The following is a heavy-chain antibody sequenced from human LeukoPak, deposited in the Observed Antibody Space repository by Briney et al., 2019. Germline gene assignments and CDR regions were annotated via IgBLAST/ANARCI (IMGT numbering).Heavy chain of an antibody. J-gene: IGHJ4*02. CDR1: GGSISGTNW. CDR3: SRESGPFCPFGY. CDR2: ISLAGQT. D-gene: IGHD1-26*01. V-gene: IGHV4-4*02. Sequence: PSPTLSLTCGLSGGSISGTNWWSGVRPPPGQGLEGIGEISLAGQTNYNPSLNGRVTMSLDKSSNQLSLHLTSVTAADTATYFCSRESGPFCPFGYWGQGTLVIVSS.